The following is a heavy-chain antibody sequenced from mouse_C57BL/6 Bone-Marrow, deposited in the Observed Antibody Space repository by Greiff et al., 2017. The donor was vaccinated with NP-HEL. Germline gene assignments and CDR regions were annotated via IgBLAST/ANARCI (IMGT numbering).Heavy chain of an antibody. J-gene: IGHJ2*01. V-gene: IGHV14-4*01. CDR1: GFNIKDDY. D-gene: IGHD1-1*02. Sequence: VQLQQSGAELVRPGASVKLSCTASGFNIKDDYMHWVKQRPEQGLEWIGWIDPENGDTEYASKFQGKATITADTSSNTAYLQLSSLTSEDTAVYYCTTEGIYGFFDYWGQGTTLTVSS. CDR3: TTEGIYGFFDY. CDR2: IDPENGDT.